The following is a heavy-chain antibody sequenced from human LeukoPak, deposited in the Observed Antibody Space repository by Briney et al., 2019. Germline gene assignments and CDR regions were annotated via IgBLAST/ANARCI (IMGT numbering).Heavy chain of an antibody. D-gene: IGHD4-23*01. V-gene: IGHV3-23*01. CDR1: GFTFSSYA. CDR3: AKPLEKYTYGGNFDY. Sequence: GGSLRLSCEASGFTFSSYAMSWVRQAPGKGLAWVSVISSSADSTYYADSVKGRFTISRDNSKNTLYLQMNNLRAEDTAVYYCAKPLEKYTYGGNFDYWGQGILITVSS. CDR2: ISSSADST. J-gene: IGHJ4*02.